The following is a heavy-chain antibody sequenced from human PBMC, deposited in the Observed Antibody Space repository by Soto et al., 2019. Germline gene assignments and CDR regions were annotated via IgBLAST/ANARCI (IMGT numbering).Heavy chain of an antibody. CDR1: GGSISSYY. D-gene: IGHD3-22*01. V-gene: IGHV4-59*01. J-gene: IGHJ6*02. CDR3: AREQALYYYDSSGYSLYYYYYGMDV. CDR2: IYYSGST. Sequence: SETLSLTCTVSGGSISSYYWSWIRQPPGKGLEWIGYIYYSGSTNYNPSLKSRVTISVDTSKNQFSLKLSSVTAADTAVYYCAREQALYYYDSSGYSLYYYYYGMDVWGQGTTVTVSS.